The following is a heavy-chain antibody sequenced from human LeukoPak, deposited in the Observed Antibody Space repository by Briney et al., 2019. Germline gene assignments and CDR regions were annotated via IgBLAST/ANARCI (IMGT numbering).Heavy chain of an antibody. Sequence: SETLSLTCTVSGGSFSSTNYDWGWIRRPPGKGLEWIGSIFYSGSTYYNSSLKSRVTISVDTSKNHISLRMSSVTAADTAVYYCARHPSMTTALFDYWGQGTLVTVSS. CDR2: IFYSGST. CDR3: ARHPSMTTALFDY. V-gene: IGHV4-39*01. CDR1: GGSFSSTNYD. D-gene: IGHD4-17*01. J-gene: IGHJ4*02.